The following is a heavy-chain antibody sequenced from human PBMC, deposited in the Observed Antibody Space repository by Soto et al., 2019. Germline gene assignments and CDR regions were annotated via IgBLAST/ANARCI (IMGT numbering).Heavy chain of an antibody. Sequence: PSETLSLTCTVSGDSISSSDYYWGWIRQPPGKGLEWIATIYYSGNTYYNPSLKSRVTISVDTSRNQFSLKLTSVTAADTAFYYCARHHTAKSYYYYVDVWGKGTTVTVS. D-gene: IGHD2-21*02. J-gene: IGHJ6*03. CDR1: GDSISSSDYY. CDR2: IYYSGNT. CDR3: ARHHTAKSYYYYVDV. V-gene: IGHV4-39*01.